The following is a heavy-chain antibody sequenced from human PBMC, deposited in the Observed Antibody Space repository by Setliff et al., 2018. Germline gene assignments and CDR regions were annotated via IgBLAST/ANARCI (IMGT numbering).Heavy chain of an antibody. D-gene: IGHD3-22*01. CDR2: ISSSSGLI. V-gene: IGHV3-48*01. CDR1: GFTFSTYA. Sequence: PGGSLRLSCAASGFTFSTYAMNWLRQAPGKGLEWVSYISSSSGLIYYADSVKGRFTISRDNSKNTLYLQMNSLRAEDTAVYYCARLALTGYDSSGYYYALDYYYYMDVWGKGTTVTVSS. CDR3: ARLALTGYDSSGYYYALDYYYYMDV. J-gene: IGHJ6*03.